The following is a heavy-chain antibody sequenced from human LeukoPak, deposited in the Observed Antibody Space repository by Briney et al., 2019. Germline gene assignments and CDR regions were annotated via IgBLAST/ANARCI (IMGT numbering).Heavy chain of an antibody. D-gene: IGHD3-22*01. V-gene: IGHV3-7*01. CDR3: ARDSSGYQ. J-gene: IGHJ4*02. Sequence: GGSLRLSCAASGFTFSTYWMSWVRQAPGKGLEWVANIKEDGSEKYYGASVKGRFTISRDNAKNSLYLEMNSLRVEDTAVYYCARDSSGYQWGQGTLVTVSS. CDR1: GFTFSTYW. CDR2: IKEDGSEK.